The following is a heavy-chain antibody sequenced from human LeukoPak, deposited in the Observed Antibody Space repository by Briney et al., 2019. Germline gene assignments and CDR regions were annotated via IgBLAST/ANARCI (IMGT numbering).Heavy chain of an antibody. D-gene: IGHD3-10*01. CDR1: GFSISSYN. CDR3: ARDRVTGAFDI. Sequence: GGPLRLSCAASGFSISSYNMNWVRQAPGKGLEGLSYINSNSDIMYYADSVKGRFTISRDNAKNSLYLQVNSLRDEDTAGYDCARDRVTGAFDIWGQGTLVTVSS. V-gene: IGHV3-48*02. J-gene: IGHJ3*02. CDR2: INSNSDIM.